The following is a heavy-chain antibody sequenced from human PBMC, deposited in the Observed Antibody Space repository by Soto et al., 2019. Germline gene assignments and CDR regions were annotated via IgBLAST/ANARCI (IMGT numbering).Heavy chain of an antibody. Sequence: AGGSLRLSCAASGFTFGSYAMHWVRQAPGKGLEYVSAISSNGGSTYYANSVKGRFTISRDNSKNTLYLQMGSLRAEDMAVYYCARAYLPIRYFDYWGQGTLVTVSS. CDR1: GFTFGSYA. CDR3: ARAYLPIRYFDY. D-gene: IGHD3-9*01. J-gene: IGHJ4*02. V-gene: IGHV3-64*01. CDR2: ISSNGGST.